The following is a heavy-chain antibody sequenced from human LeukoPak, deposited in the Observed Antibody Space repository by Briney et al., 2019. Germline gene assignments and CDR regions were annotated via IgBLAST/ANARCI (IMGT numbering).Heavy chain of an antibody. V-gene: IGHV3-30*18. CDR1: GFTFSSYG. CDR2: ISYDGSNK. J-gene: IGHJ4*02. CDR3: AKDLADGYFDY. Sequence: GRSLRLSCAASGFTFSSYGMHWVRQAPGKGLEWVAVISYDGSNKYYADSVKGRFTISRDNSKNTLYLQMNSLRAEDTAVYYCAKDLADGYFDYWGQGTLVTVSS.